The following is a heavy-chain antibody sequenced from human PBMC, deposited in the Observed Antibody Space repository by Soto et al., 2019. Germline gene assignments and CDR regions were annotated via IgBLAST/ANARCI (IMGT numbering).Heavy chain of an antibody. CDR1: GGSVTSGSYC. Sequence: PSETLSLTCAVSGGSVTSGSYCWGWIRQPPGKGLEWIGGMYYRGSTYHNPSLKSRVTMSVDTSKNQFSLNLRSVTASDAAVYYCASYKEVAAAYYFDYWGQGTLVTVSS. CDR2: MYYRGST. CDR3: ASYKEVAAAYYFDY. D-gene: IGHD6-19*01. J-gene: IGHJ4*01. V-gene: IGHV4-39*01.